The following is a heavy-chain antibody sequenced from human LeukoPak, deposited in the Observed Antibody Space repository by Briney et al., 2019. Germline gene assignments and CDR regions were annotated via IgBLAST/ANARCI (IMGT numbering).Heavy chain of an antibody. J-gene: IGHJ3*02. D-gene: IGHD6-19*01. CDR1: GGIFSSYA. Sequence: GASVKVSCKASGGIFSSYAISWVRQAPGQGLEWMGGIIPIFGTANYAQKFQGRVTITADESTSTAYMELSSLRSEDTAVYYCAREWYSSGWYGGHDAFDIWGQGTMVTVSS. CDR2: IIPIFGTA. V-gene: IGHV1-69*01. CDR3: AREWYSSGWYGGHDAFDI.